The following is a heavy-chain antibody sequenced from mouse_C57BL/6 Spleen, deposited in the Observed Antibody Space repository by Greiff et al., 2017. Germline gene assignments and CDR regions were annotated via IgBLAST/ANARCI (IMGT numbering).Heavy chain of an antibody. V-gene: IGHV8-8*01. Sequence: QVTLKESGPGILQPSQTLSLTCSFSGFSLSTFGMGVGWIRQPSGKGLEWLAHIWWDDDKYYNPALKSRLTISKDTSKNQVFLKIANVDTADTATYYCARMNAITTVVNWYFDVWGTGTTVTVSS. J-gene: IGHJ1*03. CDR1: GFSLSTFGMG. CDR3: ARMNAITTVVNWYFDV. CDR2: IWWDDDK. D-gene: IGHD1-1*01.